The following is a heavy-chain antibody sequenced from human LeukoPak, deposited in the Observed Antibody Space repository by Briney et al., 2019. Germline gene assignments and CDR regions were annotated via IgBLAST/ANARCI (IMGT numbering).Heavy chain of an antibody. CDR3: AKGARYYDFWSGPPHYYYGMDV. D-gene: IGHD3-3*01. CDR2: ISGSGGST. V-gene: IGHV3-23*01. CDR1: GFTFSSYA. Sequence: GASLRLSCAASGFTFSSYAMSWVRQAPGKGLEWVSAISGSGGSTYYGDSVKGRFTISRDNSKNTLYLQMNSLRAEDTAVYYCAKGARYYDFWSGPPHYYYGMDVWGQGTTVTVSS. J-gene: IGHJ6*02.